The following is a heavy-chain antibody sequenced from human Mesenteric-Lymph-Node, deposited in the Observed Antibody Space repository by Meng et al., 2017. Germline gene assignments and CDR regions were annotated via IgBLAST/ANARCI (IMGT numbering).Heavy chain of an antibody. CDR2: ISYDGSNK. J-gene: IGHJ6*02. CDR1: GFTFSSYA. CDR3: AREDYDSSGYYYYYYGMDV. V-gene: IGHV3-30*14. Sequence: GGSLRLSCAASGFTFSSYAMHWVRQAPGKGLEWVAVISYDGSNKYYADSVKGRFTISRDNSKNTLYLQMNSLRAEDTAVYYCAREDYDSSGYYYYYYGMDVWGQGTTVTVSS. D-gene: IGHD3-22*01.